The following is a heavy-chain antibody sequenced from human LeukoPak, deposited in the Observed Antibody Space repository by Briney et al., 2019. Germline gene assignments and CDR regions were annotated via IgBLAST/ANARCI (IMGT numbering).Heavy chain of an antibody. Sequence: PGGSLRLSCAASGFTFSSYSMNWVRQAPGKGLEWVAVISYDGSNKYYADSVKGRFTISRDNSKNTLYLQMNSLRAEDTAVYYCARGSLVGTIFGVAPSLYYMDVWGKGTTVTVSS. J-gene: IGHJ6*03. CDR3: ARGSLVGTIFGVAPSLYYMDV. CDR2: ISYDGSNK. CDR1: GFTFSSYS. D-gene: IGHD3-3*01. V-gene: IGHV3-30*03.